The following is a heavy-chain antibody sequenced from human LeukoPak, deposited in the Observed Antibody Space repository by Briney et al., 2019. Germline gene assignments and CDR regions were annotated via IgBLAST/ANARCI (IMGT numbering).Heavy chain of an antibody. CDR2: ISGSGDNT. V-gene: IGHV3-23*01. CDR1: GFTFSSYA. D-gene: IGHD4-11*01. CDR3: AKDSFYSNYGVY. Sequence: PGGSLRLSCVASGFTFSSYAMSWVRQAPGKGLEWVSGISGSGDNTYYADSVKGRFTISRDNSKNTLYLQMNSLRAEDTAVYYCAKDSFYSNYGVYWGQGTLVTVSS. J-gene: IGHJ4*02.